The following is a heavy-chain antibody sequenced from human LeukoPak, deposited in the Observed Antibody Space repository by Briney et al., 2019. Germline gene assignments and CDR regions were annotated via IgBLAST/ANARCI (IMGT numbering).Heavy chain of an antibody. J-gene: IGHJ3*02. CDR3: AVNSTKHAFDI. D-gene: IGHD1-1*01. V-gene: IGHV4-59*08. Sequence: SDTLSLICTLSVGSMNPFYWSWIRQSPGKAVEWIGSMYYCGGTNYNRSLKRPVNISVGPSKNQSSLEQASVTAAHTAVYYCAVNSTKHAFDIWGQGTMVTVSS. CDR1: VGSMNPFY. CDR2: MYYCGGT.